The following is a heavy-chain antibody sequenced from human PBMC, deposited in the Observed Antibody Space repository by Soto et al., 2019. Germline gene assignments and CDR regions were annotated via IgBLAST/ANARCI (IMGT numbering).Heavy chain of an antibody. CDR2: IIPIFGTA. Sequence: QVQLVQSGAEVKKPGSSVKVSCKASGGTFSSYAISWVRQAPGQGLEWMGGIIPIFGTANYAQKFQGRVTITADESTSTAYMELRSLRSEDTAVYYCATGEMESYGSGSTQDYWGQGTLVTVSS. J-gene: IGHJ4*02. CDR3: ATGEMESYGSGSTQDY. V-gene: IGHV1-69*01. CDR1: GGTFSSYA. D-gene: IGHD3-10*01.